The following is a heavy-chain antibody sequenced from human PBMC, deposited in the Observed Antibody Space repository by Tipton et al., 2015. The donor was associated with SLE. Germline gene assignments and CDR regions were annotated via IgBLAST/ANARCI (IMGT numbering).Heavy chain of an antibody. D-gene: IGHD1-26*01. CDR1: GFTFSSYS. V-gene: IGHV3-21*01. CDR3: ARGWELLKSFDY. CDR2: ISSSSSYI. J-gene: IGHJ4*02. Sequence: GSLRLSCAASGFTFSSYSMNWVRQAPGKGLEWASSISSSSSYIYYADSVKGRFTISRDNAKNSLYLQMNSLRAEDTAVYYCARGWELLKSFDYWGQGTLVTVSS.